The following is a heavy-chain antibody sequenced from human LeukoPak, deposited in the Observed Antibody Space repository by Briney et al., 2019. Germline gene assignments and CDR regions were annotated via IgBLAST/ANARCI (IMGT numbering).Heavy chain of an antibody. CDR3: ASGDYDILTGYYTFGY. CDR1: GYIFTSYG. CDR2: ISAYNGNT. D-gene: IGHD3-9*01. Sequence: GASVRVSCKASGYIFTSYGINWVRQAPGQGLEWMGWISAYNGNTNYAQKLQGRVTLTTDTSTSTAYMELSSLRSEDTAVYYCASGDYDILTGYYTFGYWGQGTLVTVSS. J-gene: IGHJ4*02. V-gene: IGHV1-18*01.